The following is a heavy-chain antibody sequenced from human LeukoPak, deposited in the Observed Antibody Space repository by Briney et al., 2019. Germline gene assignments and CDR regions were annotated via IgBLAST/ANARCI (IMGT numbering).Heavy chain of an antibody. CDR2: IYYSEST. V-gene: IGHV4-61*01. J-gene: IGHJ5*02. CDR1: GGSVSSGSYY. CDR3: ARGGRGGGYCSSTSCYGLDNWFDP. D-gene: IGHD2-2*01. Sequence: SETLSLTCTVSGGSVSSGSYYWSWIRQPPGKRLEWIGYIYYSESTNYNPSLKSRVTISVDTSKNQFSLKLSSVTAADTAVYYCARGGRGGGYCSSTSCYGLDNWFDPWGQGTLVTVSS.